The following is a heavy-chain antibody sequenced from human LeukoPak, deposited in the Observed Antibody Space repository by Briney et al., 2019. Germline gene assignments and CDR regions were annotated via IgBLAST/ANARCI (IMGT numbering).Heavy chain of an antibody. CDR3: ARETLIGAVAGTRGGNYYYMDV. J-gene: IGHJ6*03. D-gene: IGHD6-19*01. V-gene: IGHV1-8*01. CDR1: GYTFTSYD. CDR2: MNPNSGNT. Sequence: ASEKVSCKASGYTFTSYDINWVRQATGQGLEWMGWMNPNSGNTGYAQKFRGRVTMTRNTSISTAYMELSRLRSDDTAVYYCARETLIGAVAGTRGGNYYYMDVWGKGTTVTVSS.